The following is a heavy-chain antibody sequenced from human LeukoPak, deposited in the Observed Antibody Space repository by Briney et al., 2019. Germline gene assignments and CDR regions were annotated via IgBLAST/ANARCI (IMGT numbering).Heavy chain of an antibody. CDR3: AKVITYDSSGYYRHPDY. CDR1: GFTFRSYG. CDR2: ISYDTNIK. D-gene: IGHD3-22*01. Sequence: GGSLRLSCAASGFTFRSYGMHWVRQAPGKGLEWVAVISYDTNIKSYADSVKGRFTISRDNSKNTLYLQMNSLRAENTAVYYCAKVITYDSSGYYRHPDYWGQGTLVTVSS. J-gene: IGHJ4*02. V-gene: IGHV3-30*18.